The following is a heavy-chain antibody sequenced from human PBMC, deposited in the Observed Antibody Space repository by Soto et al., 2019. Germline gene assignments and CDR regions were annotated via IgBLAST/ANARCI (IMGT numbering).Heavy chain of an antibody. V-gene: IGHV3-23*01. CDR3: AKDRSSTSCYAFDY. D-gene: IGHD2-2*01. CDR1: GFTFRNYA. CDR2: ISGSGGNT. Sequence: EVQLLESGGGLVQPGGSLRLSCAASGFTFRNYAMSCARQAPGKGLEWVSAISGSGGNTHYADSVKGRFTISRDNSKNTLYLQMNSLRVEDTAVYYCAKDRSSTSCYAFDYWGQGSLVTVSS. J-gene: IGHJ4*02.